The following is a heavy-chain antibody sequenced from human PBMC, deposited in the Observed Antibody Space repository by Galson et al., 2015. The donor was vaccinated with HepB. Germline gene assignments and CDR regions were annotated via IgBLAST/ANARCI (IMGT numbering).Heavy chain of an antibody. D-gene: IGHD3-3*01. CDR2: ISSSSTI. CDR3: AASTYYDFWSGSDV. V-gene: IGHV3-48*01. CDR1: GFTFSSYS. Sequence: SLRLSCAASGFTFSSYSMNWVRQAPGKGLEWVSYISSSSTIYYADSVKGRFTISRDNAKNSLYLQMNSLRAEDTAMYYCAASTYYDFWSGSDVWGKGTTVTVSS. J-gene: IGHJ6*04.